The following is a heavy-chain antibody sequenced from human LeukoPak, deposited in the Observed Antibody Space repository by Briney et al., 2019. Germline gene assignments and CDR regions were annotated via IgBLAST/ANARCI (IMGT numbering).Heavy chain of an antibody. CDR1: GYTFTNYD. D-gene: IGHD3-10*01. CDR3: ARVLTTYYSGSGSFGH. Sequence: ASVKVSCKTSGYTFTNYDINWVRQATGQGLEWMGWMNPNSGNTGYAQKFQGRVTLTKNTSISTAYMELSSLRSEDTAVYYCARVLTTYYSGSGSFGHWGQGTLVTVSS. J-gene: IGHJ4*02. CDR2: MNPNSGNT. V-gene: IGHV1-8*01.